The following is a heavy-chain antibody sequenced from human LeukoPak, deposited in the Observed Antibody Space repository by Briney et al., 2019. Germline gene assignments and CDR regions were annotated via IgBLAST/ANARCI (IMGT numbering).Heavy chain of an antibody. CDR1: GGSISSSSYY. D-gene: IGHD6-19*01. J-gene: IGHJ4*02. V-gene: IGHV4-39*01. CDR2: IYYSGST. CDR3: ARNERVLWSSSGWYDY. Sequence: SETLSLTCTVSGGSISSSSYYWGWIRQPPGKGLEWIGSIYYSGSTYYNPSLKSRVTISVDTSKNQFSLKLSSVTAADTAVYYCARNERVLWSSSGWYDYWGQGTLVTVSS.